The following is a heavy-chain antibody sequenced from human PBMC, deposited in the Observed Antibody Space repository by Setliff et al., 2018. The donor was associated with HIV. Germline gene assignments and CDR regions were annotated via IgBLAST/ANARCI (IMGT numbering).Heavy chain of an antibody. V-gene: IGHV4-4*07. CDR1: GGSISSYY. Sequence: SETLSLTCTVSGGSISSYYWTWIRQPAGKGLEWIGRIGPIYTSGSTKYNSSLGSRVTMSVDTSKNQFSLRLYSVTAADTAVYYCASEKVAWTVSDSFFEFWGQGVPVTVSS. CDR2: IGPIYTSGST. CDR3: ASEKVAWTVSDSFFEF. J-gene: IGHJ4*02. D-gene: IGHD2-15*01.